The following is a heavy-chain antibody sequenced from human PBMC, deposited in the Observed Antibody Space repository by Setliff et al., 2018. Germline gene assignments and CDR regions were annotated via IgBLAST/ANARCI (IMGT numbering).Heavy chain of an antibody. J-gene: IGHJ3*01. V-gene: IGHV4-30-4*08. D-gene: IGHD1-26*01. Sequence: SETLSLTCAVYGGSFSGDYFWSWIRQPPGKGLEWIAYIYHSGSAYYNPSLKSRVTMSVDTSKNQFSLHLTSVTAADTAVYYCAREVGTSTSSDAFDVWGQGMMVTVSS. CDR1: GGSFSGDYF. CDR3: AREVGTSTSSDAFDV. CDR2: IYHSGSA.